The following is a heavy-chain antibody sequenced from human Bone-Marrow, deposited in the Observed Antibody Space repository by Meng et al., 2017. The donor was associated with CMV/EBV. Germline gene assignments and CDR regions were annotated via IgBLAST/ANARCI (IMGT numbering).Heavy chain of an antibody. D-gene: IGHD2-2*01. Sequence: TFTGYYMHWVRQAPGRGLEWMGWINHNSGGTNYAQKFQGRVTVTRDTSISTAYMELSRLRSDDTAVYYCAREGYCSSTSCYEGWFDPWGQGTLVTVSS. CDR3: AREGYCSSTSCYEGWFDP. J-gene: IGHJ5*02. CDR1: TFTGYY. V-gene: IGHV1-2*02. CDR2: INHNSGGT.